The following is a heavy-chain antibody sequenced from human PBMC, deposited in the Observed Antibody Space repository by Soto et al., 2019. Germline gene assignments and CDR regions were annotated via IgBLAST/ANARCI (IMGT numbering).Heavy chain of an antibody. D-gene: IGHD6-13*01. CDR2: IYSSGSA. J-gene: IGHJ5*01. CDR3: ARQTTYSSSWFDF. V-gene: IGHV4-4*07. Sequence: SETLSLTCTVSGGSIINYYWTWIRQPAGKGLEWVGRIYSSGSASYNPSLKSRLSMSVDTSKNQFTLKLTSVTAADTALYYCARQTTYSSSWFDFWGQGTLVTVSS. CDR1: GGSIINYY.